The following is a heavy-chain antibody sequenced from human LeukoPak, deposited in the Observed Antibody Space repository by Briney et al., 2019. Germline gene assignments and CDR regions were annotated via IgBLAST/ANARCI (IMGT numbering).Heavy chain of an antibody. J-gene: IGHJ4*02. Sequence: PGGSLRLSCAASGFTFSSYWMHWVRQAPGKGLVWVSRINSDGSSTSYADSVKGRFTISRDNSKNTLYLQMNSLRAEDTAVYYCARDTGAVGYFDYWGQGTLVTVSS. CDR1: GFTFSSYW. CDR2: INSDGSST. CDR3: ARDTGAVGYFDY. V-gene: IGHV3-74*01. D-gene: IGHD4-23*01.